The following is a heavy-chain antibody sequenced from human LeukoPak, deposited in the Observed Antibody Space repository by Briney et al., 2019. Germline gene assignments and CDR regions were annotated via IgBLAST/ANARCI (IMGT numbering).Heavy chain of an antibody. V-gene: IGHV1-3*01. D-gene: IGHD3-10*01. CDR2: INAGNGNT. CDR1: GYTFTSYA. J-gene: IGHJ5*02. CDR3: ARVMVRRVPSWFDP. Sequence: ASVKVSCKASGYTFTSYAMHWVRQAPGQRLEWMGWINAGNGNTKYSQKFQGRVTITRDTSASTAYMELSSLRSEDTAVYYCARVMVRRVPSWFDPWGQGTLVTVSS.